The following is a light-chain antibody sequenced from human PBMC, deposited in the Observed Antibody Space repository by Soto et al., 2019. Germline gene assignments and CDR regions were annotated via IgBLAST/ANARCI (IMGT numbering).Light chain of an antibody. CDR2: AAS. CDR3: PQLYSYPHT. V-gene: IGKV1-9*01. CDR1: QGISSY. J-gene: IGKJ2*01. Sequence: DIQLTQSPSFLSASVGDRVTITCRASQGISSYLALYQQKPGKAPKLLIYAASTLQSGVPSRVSGSESGTDLTLTISSLPPGDFATYYCPQLYSYPHTVGQGTKLEIK.